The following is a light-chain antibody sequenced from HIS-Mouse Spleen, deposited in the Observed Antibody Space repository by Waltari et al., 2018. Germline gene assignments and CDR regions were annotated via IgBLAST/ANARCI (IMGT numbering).Light chain of an antibody. J-gene: IGLJ2*01. Sequence: SYELTQPPSVPVSPGQTARTTCSGDALPNNYAYWYQQKSGQAPVLVIYEDSKRPSGIPERFSGSSSGTMATLTISGAQVEDEADYYCYSTDSSGNHRVFGGGTKLTVL. V-gene: IGLV3-10*01. CDR1: ALPNNY. CDR2: EDS. CDR3: YSTDSSGNHRV.